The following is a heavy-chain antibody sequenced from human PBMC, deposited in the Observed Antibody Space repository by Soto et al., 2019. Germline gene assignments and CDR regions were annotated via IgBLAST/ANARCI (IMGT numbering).Heavy chain of an antibody. Sequence: QLQLQESGPGLVKPSETLSLTCTVSGGSISSSSYNWGWIRQPPGKGLEWIGSIYYSGSTYYNPSLKSRVTISVDTSKNQFSLQLSSVTAADTAVYYCARRWIAVAGNDPFFDYWGQGTLVTVSS. V-gene: IGHV4-39*01. CDR2: IYYSGST. CDR1: GGSISSSSYN. D-gene: IGHD6-19*01. CDR3: ARRWIAVAGNDPFFDY. J-gene: IGHJ4*02.